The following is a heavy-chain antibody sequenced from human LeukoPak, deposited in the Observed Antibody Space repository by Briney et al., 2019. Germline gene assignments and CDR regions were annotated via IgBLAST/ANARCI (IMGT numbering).Heavy chain of an antibody. CDR1: GGSISSSTYY. CDR3: ARHSRGPAAGPAFDY. CDR2: IYYSGST. Sequence: SETLSLTCTVSGGSISSSTYYWGWIRQPPGKGLEWIGSIYYSGSTYYNPSLKSRVTISVDTSKNQFSLSFVTAADTAVYYCARHSRGPAAGPAFDYWGQGTLVTVSS. V-gene: IGHV4-39*01. J-gene: IGHJ4*02. D-gene: IGHD6-13*01.